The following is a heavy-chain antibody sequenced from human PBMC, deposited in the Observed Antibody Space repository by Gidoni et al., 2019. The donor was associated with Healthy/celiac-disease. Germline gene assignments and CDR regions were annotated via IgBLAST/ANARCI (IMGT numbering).Heavy chain of an antibody. J-gene: IGHJ6*02. CDR1: GGPIRSYH. CDR2: IYYSGST. D-gene: IGHD4-17*01. CDR3: ARDIPPNYGDYNANYYYYGMDV. V-gene: IGHV4-59*01. Sequence: QVQLQESGPGLVKPSETLSLTCTGPGGPIRSYHWSWIRQPPGKGLEGIGYIYYSGSTNYNPSLQSRVTISVDTSKNQFSLKLSSVTAADTAVYYCARDIPPNYGDYNANYYYYGMDVWGQGTTVTVSS.